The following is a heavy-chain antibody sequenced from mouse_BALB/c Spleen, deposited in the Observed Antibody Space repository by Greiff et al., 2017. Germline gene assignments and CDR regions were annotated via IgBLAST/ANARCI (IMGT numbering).Heavy chain of an antibody. V-gene: IGHV1-7*01. CDR1: GYTFTSYW. D-gene: IGHD1-1*01. CDR2: INPSTGYT. Sequence: QVQLQQSGAELAKPGASVKMSCKASGYTFTSYWMHWVKQRPGQGLEWIGYINPSTGYTEYNQKFKDKATLTADKSSSTAYMQLSSLTSEDSAVYDCARMKTGVSSSWFAYWGQGTLVTVSA. CDR3: ARMKTGVSSSWFAY. J-gene: IGHJ3*01.